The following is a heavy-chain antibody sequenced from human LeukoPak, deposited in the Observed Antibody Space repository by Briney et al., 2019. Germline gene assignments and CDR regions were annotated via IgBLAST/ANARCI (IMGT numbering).Heavy chain of an antibody. CDR1: GFTFSSYW. D-gene: IGHD3-10*02. CDR3: AELGITMIGGV. J-gene: IGHJ6*04. Sequence: GGSLRLSCAASGFTFSSYWMHWVRQTPGKGLMWVSRIESNGLTLYADSVRDRFTISRDNAKNSLYLQMNSLRAEDTAVYYCAELGITMIGGVWGKGTTVTISS. CDR2: IESNGLT. V-gene: IGHV3-74*01.